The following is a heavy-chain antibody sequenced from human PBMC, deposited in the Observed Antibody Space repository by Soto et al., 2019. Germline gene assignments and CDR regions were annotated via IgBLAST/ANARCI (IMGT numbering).Heavy chain of an antibody. CDR3: ARGLATNSFDAFDF. J-gene: IGHJ3*01. V-gene: IGHV4-59*11. CDR2: IYYSGST. Sequence: SEILSLTYTVSWGSSSGHDCSWIRQPPGKGLEWIGYIYYSGSTNYNPSLKSRVTISVDTSKNQFSLKLSSVTAADTAVYYCARGLATNSFDAFDFWGQGTMVTVSS. D-gene: IGHD5-12*01. CDR1: WGSSSGHD.